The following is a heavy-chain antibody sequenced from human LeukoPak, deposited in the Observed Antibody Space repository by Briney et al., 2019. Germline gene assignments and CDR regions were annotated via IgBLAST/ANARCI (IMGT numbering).Heavy chain of an antibody. CDR1: GFTFAEYT. CDR2: ISWNGARI. Sequence: GGSLRPSCAASGFTFAEYTMHWVRQAPGKGLEWVSLISWNGARIHYGDSVKGRFTISRDNSKNSLYLQMNSLRTEDTALYYCVKDLVAASENVRGWYPMDYWGQGALVTVSS. V-gene: IGHV3-43*01. J-gene: IGHJ4*02. D-gene: IGHD6-19*01. CDR3: VKDLVAASENVRGWYPMDY.